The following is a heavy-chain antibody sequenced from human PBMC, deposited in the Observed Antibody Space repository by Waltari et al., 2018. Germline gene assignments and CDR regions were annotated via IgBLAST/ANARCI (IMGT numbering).Heavy chain of an antibody. CDR1: GYTFTSYD. CDR2: MNPNSGNT. J-gene: IGHJ4*02. D-gene: IGHD3-22*01. V-gene: IGHV1-8*01. Sequence: QVQLVQSGAEVKKPGASVKVSCKASGYTFTSYDINWVRQATGQGLEWMGWMNPNSGNTGYAQKFQGRVTMTRNTSISTAYMELSSLRSEDTAVYYCARGLRTNYYESSGLEGYWGQGTLVTVSS. CDR3: ARGLRTNYYESSGLEGY.